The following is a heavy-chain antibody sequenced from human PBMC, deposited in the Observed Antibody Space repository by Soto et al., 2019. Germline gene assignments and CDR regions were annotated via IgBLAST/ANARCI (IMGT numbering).Heavy chain of an antibody. CDR1: GGTFSSYT. V-gene: IGHV1-69*02. D-gene: IGHD6-19*01. J-gene: IGHJ4*02. CDR2: IIPILGIA. CDR3: ARGAPRSIAVAGDFDY. Sequence: ASVKVSCKASGGTFSSYTISWVRQAPGQGLEWMGRIIPILGIANYAQKFQGRVTITADKSTSTAYMELSSLRSEDTAVYYCARGAPRSIAVAGDFDYWGQGTLVTVSS.